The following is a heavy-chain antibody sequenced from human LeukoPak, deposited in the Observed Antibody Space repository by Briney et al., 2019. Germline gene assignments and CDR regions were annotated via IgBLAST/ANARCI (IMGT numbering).Heavy chain of an antibody. CDR2: ISYDGSNK. CDR1: GFTSSSYA. Sequence: GGSLGLSCAASGFTSSSYAMHWVRQAPGKGLEWVADISYDGSNKYYADSVKGRFTISRDNSKNTLYLQMNSLRAEDTAVYYCARDFGAWDSSGYYYWGQGTLVTVSS. D-gene: IGHD3-22*01. J-gene: IGHJ4*02. V-gene: IGHV3-30*04. CDR3: ARDFGAWDSSGYYY.